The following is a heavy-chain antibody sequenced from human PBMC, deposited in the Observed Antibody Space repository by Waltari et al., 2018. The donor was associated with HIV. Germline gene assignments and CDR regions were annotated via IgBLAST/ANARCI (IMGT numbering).Heavy chain of an antibody. CDR3: AREFYCRGTDCSDH. CDR2: IYSSGNT. CDR1: GGSNSSGGYY. Sequence: QVQMQESGPGLVKPSQTLSLPCTVPGGSNSSGGYYWSWIRQHPGKGLEWTGYIYSSGNTYYNPSLKSRVTMSVDTSKNQFSLNLSSVTAADTAVYYCAREFYCRGTDCSDHWGQGALVTVSS. D-gene: IGHD2-2*01. J-gene: IGHJ5*02. V-gene: IGHV4-31*03.